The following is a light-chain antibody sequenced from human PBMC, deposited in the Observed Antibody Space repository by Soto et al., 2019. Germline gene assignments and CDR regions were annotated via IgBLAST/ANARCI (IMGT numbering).Light chain of an antibody. V-gene: IGLV3-21*02. Sequence: SYELTQPPSVPVAPGQTARISCGGDNIGSKSVHWYQQKPGQAPVLVVYDDTARPSGIPERFSGSNSGNTATLTISRVEAGDEADYYCQVWDNSNGHRYVFGTGTKLTVL. J-gene: IGLJ1*01. CDR1: NIGSKS. CDR2: DDT. CDR3: QVWDNSNGHRYV.